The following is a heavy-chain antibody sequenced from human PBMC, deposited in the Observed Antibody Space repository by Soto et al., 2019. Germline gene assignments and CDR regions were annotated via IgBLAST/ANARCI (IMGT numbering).Heavy chain of an antibody. V-gene: IGHV4-31*03. CDR2: IYYSGTT. CDR1: GGSIRSGGYY. D-gene: IGHD2-21*02. J-gene: IGHJ6*02. CDR3: ARDRLMATSVTARYYYGLDV. Sequence: PSETLSLTCTVSGGSIRSGGYYWTWIRHFPGKGLEWIGNIYYSGTTYYNPSLKSRLTMSVDTSKNQFSLRLNSVTAADTAMYFCARDRLMATSVTARYYYGLDVWGQGTTVTVSS.